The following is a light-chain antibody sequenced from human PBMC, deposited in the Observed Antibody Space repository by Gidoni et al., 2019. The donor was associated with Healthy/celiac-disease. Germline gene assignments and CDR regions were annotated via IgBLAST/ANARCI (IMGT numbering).Light chain of an antibody. CDR2: DAS. J-gene: IGKJ2*01. CDR3: QQRSNWPPGYT. CDR1: QSVSSY. V-gene: IGKV3-11*01. Sequence: EIVLTQSPATLSLSPGERATLSCRASQSVSSYLAWYQQKPGQAPRLLIYDASNRATGIPARFSGSGSGTDFTLTISSLEPEDFAVYYCQQRSNWPPGYTFGQGTKLKSK.